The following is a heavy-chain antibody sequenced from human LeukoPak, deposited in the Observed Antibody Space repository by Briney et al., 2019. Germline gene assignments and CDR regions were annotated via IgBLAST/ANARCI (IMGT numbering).Heavy chain of an antibody. CDR1: GFTFSSYW. CDR3: ARGQFPRDFDY. V-gene: IGHV3-74*01. Sequence: GGSLRLSCAASGFTFSSYWVHWVRQAPGKGLVWVSRINSDGSTTNYADSVKGRFTISRDNAKNTLYLQMNSLRAEDTAVYYCARGQFPRDFDYWGQGTLVTVSS. D-gene: IGHD6-19*01. J-gene: IGHJ4*02. CDR2: INSDGSTT.